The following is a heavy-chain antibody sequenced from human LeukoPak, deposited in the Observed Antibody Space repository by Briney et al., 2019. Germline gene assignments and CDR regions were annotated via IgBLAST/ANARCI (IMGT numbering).Heavy chain of an antibody. Sequence: SDTLSLPCTVSVGFISSSSYYWGWVRQPPGKGLEWIGSIQYSGSIYYNPSVKSRVTISVDTSKNQFAQRLSAVTAADTAVYYCARRVVPGYFMDVWGKGSTVTVSS. J-gene: IGHJ6*03. CDR3: ARRVVPGYFMDV. V-gene: IGHV4-39*01. CDR2: IQYSGSI. D-gene: IGHD2-2*01. CDR1: VGFISSSSYY.